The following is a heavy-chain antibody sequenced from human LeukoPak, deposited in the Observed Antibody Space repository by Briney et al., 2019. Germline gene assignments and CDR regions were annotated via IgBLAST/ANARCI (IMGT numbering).Heavy chain of an antibody. Sequence: PSETLSLTCAVYGGSFSGYYWSWIRQPPGKGLEWIGEINHSGSTNYNPSLKSRVTISVDTSKNQFSLKLSSVTAADTAVYYCARGYFGVVNSYGMDVWGQGTTVTVSS. V-gene: IGHV4-34*01. CDR1: GGSFSGYY. D-gene: IGHD3-3*01. CDR2: INHSGST. CDR3: ARGYFGVVNSYGMDV. J-gene: IGHJ6*02.